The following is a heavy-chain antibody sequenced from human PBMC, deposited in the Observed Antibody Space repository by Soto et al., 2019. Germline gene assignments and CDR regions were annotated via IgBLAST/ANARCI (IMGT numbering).Heavy chain of an antibody. J-gene: IGHJ4*02. Sequence: QAQVVQSGAEVRKPGSSVKLSCKASEGTFNSYAIAWVRQAPGQGLEWMGGIIPYYNTLNYAQKFQDRVTITADDSTTTVYMELGSLISDDTAVYFCASGASLWYPYFFDSWAQGTLVTVSS. CDR1: EGTFNSYA. CDR2: IIPYYNTL. D-gene: IGHD6-13*01. V-gene: IGHV1-69*01. CDR3: ASGASLWYPYFFDS.